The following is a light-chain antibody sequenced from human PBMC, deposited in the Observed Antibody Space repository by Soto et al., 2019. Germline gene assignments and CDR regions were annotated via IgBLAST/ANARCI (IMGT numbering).Light chain of an antibody. CDR1: QSVSSN. Sequence: EIVMTQSPATLSVSPGERATLSCRASQSVSSNYAWYHQKHAQDPTRLIYGASTRATGIPARFSGSGSGTECTLTIRSLQSADFSDYYCQQYDNWPAWTFGQGTKLEIK. CDR2: GAS. CDR3: QQYDNWPAWT. V-gene: IGKV3-15*01. J-gene: IGKJ1*01.